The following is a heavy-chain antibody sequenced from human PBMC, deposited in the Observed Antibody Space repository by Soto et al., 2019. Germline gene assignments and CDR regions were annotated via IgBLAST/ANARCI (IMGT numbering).Heavy chain of an antibody. CDR2: INPNSRGT. CDR1: GYTFTDYF. CDR3: ARVTLKAGNWFDP. Sequence: QVQLVQSGAEVKKPGASVKVSCKASGYTFTDYFIHWVRQAPGQGFEWMGWINPNSRGTNYAQKCQGRVTMTRDTSNNTAYMELRGLRSDDTAVYYCARVTLKAGNWFDPWGQGTLVTVSS. V-gene: IGHV1-2*02. J-gene: IGHJ5*02.